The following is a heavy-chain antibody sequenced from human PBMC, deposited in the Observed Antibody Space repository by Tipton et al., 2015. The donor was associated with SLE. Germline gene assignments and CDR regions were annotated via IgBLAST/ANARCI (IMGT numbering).Heavy chain of an antibody. D-gene: IGHD6-13*01. V-gene: IGHV4-39*07. CDR2: IYYSGST. CDR3: ARVQIPSSRNWFDP. J-gene: IGHJ5*02. Sequence: TLSLTCTVSGGSISSSSYYWGWIRQPPGKGLEWIGSIYYSGSTYYNPSLKSRVTISVDTSKNQFSLKLSSVTAADTAVYYCARVQIPSSRNWFDPWGQGTLVTVSS. CDR1: GGSISSSSYY.